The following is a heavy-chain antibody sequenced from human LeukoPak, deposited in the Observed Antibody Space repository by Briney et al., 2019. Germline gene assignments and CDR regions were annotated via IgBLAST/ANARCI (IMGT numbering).Heavy chain of an antibody. Sequence: GGSLRLSCAASGITFNTYWLSWVRQAPGKGLEWLATINQDGGEKYYVDSVKGRFTISRDNAKNSLYLQLNSLRAEDTAVYYCARDPIRHCSTTSCYTYWGQGTLVTVSS. CDR1: GITFNTYW. D-gene: IGHD2-2*02. V-gene: IGHV3-7*01. CDR2: INQDGGEK. CDR3: ARDPIRHCSTTSCYTY. J-gene: IGHJ4*02.